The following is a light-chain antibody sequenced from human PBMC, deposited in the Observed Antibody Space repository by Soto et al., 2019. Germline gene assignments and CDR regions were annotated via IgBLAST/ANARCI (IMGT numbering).Light chain of an antibody. CDR1: QGISRW. CDR2: TAS. CDR3: QQTNSFPFT. J-gene: IGKJ3*01. Sequence: IQMTQSPSSVSASVGARVTITCRASQGISRWFAWYQQKPGKAPKLLIYTASRLQSGVPSRFSGSGSGTDFTLTISSLQPEDFATYYCQQTNSFPFTFGPGTKVDIK. V-gene: IGKV1-12*01.